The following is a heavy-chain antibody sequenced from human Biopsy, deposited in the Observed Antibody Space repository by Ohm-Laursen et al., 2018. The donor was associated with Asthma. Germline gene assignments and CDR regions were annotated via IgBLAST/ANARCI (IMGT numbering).Heavy chain of an antibody. CDR3: ASDFPKDYVRYNFQF. V-gene: IGHV1-69*01. Sequence: SSVKVSCKTSGDTFRTSAFSWVRQAPGQGLEWMGGVIPLLDTGDYAQKFQGRVTITADESTSTCYMELRSLTSDDTAVYYCASDFPKDYVRYNFQFWGQGTLVTVSS. D-gene: IGHD4-17*01. J-gene: IGHJ4*02. CDR2: VIPLLDTG. CDR1: GDTFRTSA.